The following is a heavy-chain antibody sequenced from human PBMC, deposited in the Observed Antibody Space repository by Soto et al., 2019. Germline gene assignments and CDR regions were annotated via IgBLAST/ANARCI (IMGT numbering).Heavy chain of an antibody. J-gene: IGHJ6*02. CDR1: GYTFTSYG. CDR2: ISAYNGNT. Sequence: ASVKVSCKASGYTFTSYGISWVRQAPGQGLEWMGWISAYNGNTNYAQKLQGRVTLTADEPTKTAYMELSSLRSEDTAVYYCARGSYDSYAGFFGMDVWGQGTKVTVSS. D-gene: IGHD3-10*01. CDR3: ARGSYDSYAGFFGMDV. V-gene: IGHV1-18*01.